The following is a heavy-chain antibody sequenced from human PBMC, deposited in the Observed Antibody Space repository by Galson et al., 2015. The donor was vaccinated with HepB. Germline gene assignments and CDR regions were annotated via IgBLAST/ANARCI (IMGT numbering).Heavy chain of an antibody. Sequence: SLRLSCAASGFTFSSHIMNWVRQAPGKGLEWVSYISASGTTVFYSDSVKGRFSISRDNAKNSLYLQMNSLRDEDTAVYYCARVYYYASGTYYGNWYFDLWGRGTLVTVSS. D-gene: IGHD3-10*01. CDR2: ISASGTTV. J-gene: IGHJ2*01. V-gene: IGHV3-48*02. CDR1: GFTFSSHI. CDR3: ARVYYYASGTYYGNWYFDL.